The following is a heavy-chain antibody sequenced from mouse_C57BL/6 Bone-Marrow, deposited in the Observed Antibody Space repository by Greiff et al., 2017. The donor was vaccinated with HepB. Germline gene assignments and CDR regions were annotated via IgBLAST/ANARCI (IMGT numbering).Heavy chain of an antibody. Sequence: VQLQQSGPELVKPGASVKISCKASGYTFTDYYMNWVKQSHGKSLEWIGDINPNNGGTSYNQKFKGKATLTVDKSSSTAYMELRSLTSEDSAVYYCARSDWDPWFAYWGQGTLVTVSA. V-gene: IGHV1-26*01. D-gene: IGHD4-1*01. CDR3: ARSDWDPWFAY. CDR2: INPNNGGT. CDR1: GYTFTDYY. J-gene: IGHJ3*01.